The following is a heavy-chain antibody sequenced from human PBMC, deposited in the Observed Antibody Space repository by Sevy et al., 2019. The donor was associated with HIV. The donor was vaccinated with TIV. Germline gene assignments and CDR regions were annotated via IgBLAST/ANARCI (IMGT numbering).Heavy chain of an antibody. CDR1: GYTFTSYG. CDR2: ISAYNGNT. D-gene: IGHD3-3*01. J-gene: IGHJ6*02. Sequence: ASVKVSCKASGYTFTSYGISWVRQAPGQGLEWRGWISAYNGNTNYAQKLQGRVTMTTDTSTSTAYMELRSLRSDDTAVYYCARVRGYYDFWSGYFGNYYYGMDVWCQGTTVTVSS. V-gene: IGHV1-18*01. CDR3: ARVRGYYDFWSGYFGNYYYGMDV.